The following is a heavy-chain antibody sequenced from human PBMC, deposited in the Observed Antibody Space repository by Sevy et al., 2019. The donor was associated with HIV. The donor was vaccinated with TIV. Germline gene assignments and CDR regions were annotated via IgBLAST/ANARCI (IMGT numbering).Heavy chain of an antibody. CDR1: GDSVSSNSAA. V-gene: IGHV6-1*01. CDR2: TYYRSKWYN. Sequence: SQTLSLTCAISGDSVSSNSAAWNWIRQSPSRGLEWLGRTYYRSKWYNDYAVSVKSRITINPDTSKNQFYLQLNSVTPEDTAVYYCASLHYYDSSVGNDAFDIWGQGTMVTVSS. J-gene: IGHJ3*02. CDR3: ASLHYYDSSVGNDAFDI. D-gene: IGHD3-22*01.